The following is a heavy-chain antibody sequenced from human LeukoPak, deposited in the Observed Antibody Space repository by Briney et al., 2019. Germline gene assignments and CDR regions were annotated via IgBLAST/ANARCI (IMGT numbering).Heavy chain of an antibody. CDR3: ARDPGDCSNGICYLFDY. Sequence: TLSLTCAVSGGSISSGNYYWSWIRQPAGKGPEWIGRIYSSGSTNYNPSLKSRVTISVDTSKNQFSLKLNSVTAADTAMYYCARDPGDCSNGICYLFDYWGQGTLVTVPS. V-gene: IGHV4-61*02. CDR2: IYSSGST. J-gene: IGHJ4*02. D-gene: IGHD2-8*01. CDR1: GGSISSGNYY.